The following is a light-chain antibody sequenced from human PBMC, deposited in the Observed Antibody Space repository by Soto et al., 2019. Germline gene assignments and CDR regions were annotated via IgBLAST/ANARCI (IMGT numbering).Light chain of an antibody. V-gene: IGLV2-14*01. CDR2: DVS. CDR1: STDVGRYNY. CDR3: TSYTSDSTYV. J-gene: IGLJ1*01. Sequence: SGLTQPASVSGSPGQSITISCTGTSTDVGRYNYVSWYQQHPGKAPKLMVYDVSNRPSWVSNRFSGSKSGITASLTISGLQAEDEADYYCTSYTSDSTYVFGTGTKVTVL.